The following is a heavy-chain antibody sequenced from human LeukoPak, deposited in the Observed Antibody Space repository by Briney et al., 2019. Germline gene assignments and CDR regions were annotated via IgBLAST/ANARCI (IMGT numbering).Heavy chain of an antibody. CDR2: IYSGGST. Sequence: GGSLRLSCATSGFTVSSNYMSWVRQAPGKGLEWVSVIYSGGSTYYADSVKGRFTISRDNSENMLYLQMNSLRAEDTAVYYCARRYITGRHFDYWGQGTLVTVSS. J-gene: IGHJ4*02. D-gene: IGHD1-20*01. CDR3: ARRYITGRHFDY. CDR1: GFTVSSNY. V-gene: IGHV3-66*01.